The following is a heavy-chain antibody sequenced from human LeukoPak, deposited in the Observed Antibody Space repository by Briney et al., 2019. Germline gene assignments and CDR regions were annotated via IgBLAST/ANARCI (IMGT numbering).Heavy chain of an antibody. CDR1: GGSLSSYY. V-gene: IGHV4-59*08. Sequence: PSETLSLTCTVSGGSLSSYYWSWIRQPPGKGLEWIGYIYYSGSTNYNPSLKSRVTISVDTSKNQFSLKLSSVTAADTAVYYCARHDYDILTGYNNWFDPWGQGTLVTVSS. CDR2: IYYSGST. J-gene: IGHJ5*02. D-gene: IGHD3-9*01. CDR3: ARHDYDILTGYNNWFDP.